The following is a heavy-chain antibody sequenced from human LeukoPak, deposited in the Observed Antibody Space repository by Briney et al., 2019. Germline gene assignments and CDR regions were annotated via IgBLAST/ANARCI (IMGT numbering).Heavy chain of an antibody. D-gene: IGHD4-17*01. CDR2: ISSSSNPI. J-gene: IGHJ4*02. V-gene: IGHV3-48*04. CDR3: ARPTQGDYEPFFDY. Sequence: PGGSLRLSCAASGFTFSSYDMNWVRQAPGKGLEWISYISSSSNPIYYADSVKGRFTISRDNAKNSLYLQMNSLRAEDTAVYYCARPTQGDYEPFFDYWGQGTLVTVSS. CDR1: GFTFSSYD.